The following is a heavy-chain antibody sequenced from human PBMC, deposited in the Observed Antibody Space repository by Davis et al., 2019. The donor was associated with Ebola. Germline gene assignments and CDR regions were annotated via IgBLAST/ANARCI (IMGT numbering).Heavy chain of an antibody. CDR3: AALVAGVDY. D-gene: IGHD6-19*01. CDR2: IYYSGST. Sequence: MPSETLSLTCTVSGGSISSGGYYWGWIRQPPGKGLEWIGSIYYSGSTYYNPSLKSRVTISVDTSKNQFSLKLSSVTAADTAVYYCAALVAGVDYWGQGTLVTVSS. V-gene: IGHV4-39*01. J-gene: IGHJ4*02. CDR1: GGSISSGGYY.